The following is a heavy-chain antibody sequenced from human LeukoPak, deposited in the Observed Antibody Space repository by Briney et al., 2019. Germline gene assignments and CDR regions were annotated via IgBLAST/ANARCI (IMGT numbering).Heavy chain of an antibody. CDR3: ARGRGWGDYFDY. Sequence: EASVKVSCKASGYTFTSYDINWVRQATGQGLEWMGWMNPNSGNTGYAQKLQGRVTMTTDTSTSTAYMELRSLRSDDTAVYYCARGRGWGDYFDYWGQGTLVTVSS. CDR1: GYTFTSYD. V-gene: IGHV1-8*01. J-gene: IGHJ4*02. CDR2: MNPNSGNT. D-gene: IGHD6-19*01.